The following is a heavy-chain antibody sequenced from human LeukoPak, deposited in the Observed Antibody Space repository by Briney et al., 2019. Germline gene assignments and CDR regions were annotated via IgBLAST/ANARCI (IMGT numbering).Heavy chain of an antibody. CDR1: GGSFSGYY. V-gene: IGHV4-34*01. CDR2: INHSGST. J-gene: IGHJ4*02. CDR3: ARRFAYYYGSGSYLDY. D-gene: IGHD3-10*01. Sequence: PSETESLTCAVYGGSFSGYYWSWLRQPPGKGLEWIGEINHSGSTNYNPSLKSRVTISVDTSKNQFSLKLSSVTAADTAVYYCARRFAYYYGSGSYLDYWGQGTLVTVSS.